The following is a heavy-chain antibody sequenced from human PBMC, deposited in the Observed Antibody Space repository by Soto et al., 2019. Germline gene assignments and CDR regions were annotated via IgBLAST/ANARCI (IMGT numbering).Heavy chain of an antibody. CDR2: FDPEDGET. V-gene: IGHV1-24*01. CDR3: ATGRGVAGTVDY. J-gene: IGHJ4*02. Sequence: ASVKVSCKVSGYTLTELSMHWVRQAPGKGLEWTGGFDPEDGETIYAQKFQGRVTMTEDTSTDTAYMELSSLRSEDTAVYYCATGRGVAGTVDYWGQGTLVTVSS. D-gene: IGHD6-19*01. CDR1: GYTLTELS.